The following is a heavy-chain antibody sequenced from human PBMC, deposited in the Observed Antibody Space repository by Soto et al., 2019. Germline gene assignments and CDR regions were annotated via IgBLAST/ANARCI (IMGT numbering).Heavy chain of an antibody. CDR1: GGTFSSYT. V-gene: IGHV1-69*02. CDR3: ARPKGSYSSGYYYFDY. CDR2: IIPILGIA. D-gene: IGHD6-19*01. Sequence: SSVKVSCKASGGTFSSYTISWVRQAPGQGLEWMGTIIPILGIANYAQKFQGRVTITADESTSTAYMELSSLRSEDTAVYYCARPKGSYSSGYYYFDYWGQGTLVTVSS. J-gene: IGHJ4*02.